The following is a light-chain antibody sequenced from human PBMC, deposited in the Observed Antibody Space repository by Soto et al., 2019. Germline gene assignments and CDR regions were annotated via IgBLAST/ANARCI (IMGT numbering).Light chain of an antibody. CDR2: YDT. V-gene: IGLV3-21*04. CDR3: QVWDIGRGVI. J-gene: IGLJ2*01. Sequence: SYELTQPPAVSVAPGKTAKITCGGSNIGSKSVHWYQQKPGQAPVLVIYYDTDRPSGVPERLPGSNSGSTAALTISRVEAGDDADYYCQVWDIGRGVIFREGTKVTVL. CDR1: NIGSKS.